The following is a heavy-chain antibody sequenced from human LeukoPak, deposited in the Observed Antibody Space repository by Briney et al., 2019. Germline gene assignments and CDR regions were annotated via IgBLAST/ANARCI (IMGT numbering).Heavy chain of an antibody. V-gene: IGHV3-7*01. Sequence: GGSLRLSCAASGFTFSSYWMSWVRQAPGKGLEWVANIKQDGSEKYYVDSVKGRFTISRDNAKNSLYLQMNSLRAEDTAVYYCARYYYDSGSYSFPAYWGQGTLVTVSS. D-gene: IGHD3-10*01. CDR3: ARYYYDSGSYSFPAY. J-gene: IGHJ4*02. CDR2: IKQDGSEK. CDR1: GFTFSSYW.